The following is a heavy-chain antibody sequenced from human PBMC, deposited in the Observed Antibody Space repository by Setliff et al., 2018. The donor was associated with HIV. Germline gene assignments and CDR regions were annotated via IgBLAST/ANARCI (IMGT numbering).Heavy chain of an antibody. CDR2: IHHSGSV. J-gene: IGHJ4*02. V-gene: IGHV4-38-2*01. D-gene: IGHD3-16*01. CDR3: ARGTLYYDYVWGTPFPFDY. CDR1: GYSISSGYY. Sequence: PSETLSLTCPVSGYSISSGYYWGWIRQPPGKGLEWIGNIHHSGSVYYNLSLKRRVTISVDTSKNQFSLKLTSATAADTAVYYCARGTLYYDYVWGTPFPFDYWGQGTLVTVSS.